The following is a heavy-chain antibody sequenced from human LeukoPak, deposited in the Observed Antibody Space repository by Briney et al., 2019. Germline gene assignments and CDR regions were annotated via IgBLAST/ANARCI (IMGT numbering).Heavy chain of an antibody. CDR2: ISAYNGNT. D-gene: IGHD3-10*01. CDR3: ARGPRFGDPITYYYYYYMDV. CDR1: GYTFTSYG. V-gene: IGHV1-18*01. Sequence: ASVKVSCKASGYTFTSYGINWVRQAPGQGPEWMGWISAYNGNTKYAQNLQGRVTMTTDTSTSTAYMELRSLRSDDTAVYYCARGPRFGDPITYYYYYYMDVWGKGTTVTVSS. J-gene: IGHJ6*03.